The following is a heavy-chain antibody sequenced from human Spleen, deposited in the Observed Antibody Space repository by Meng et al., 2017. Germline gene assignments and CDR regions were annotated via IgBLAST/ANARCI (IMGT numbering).Heavy chain of an antibody. Sequence: QVQLQAPGPGLVKPSGTLSLTCAVSGDSISSTNWCSWVRQSPGKGLEWIGEIYQSGNTNYNPSLESRVTISLDRSKNQFSLKLSSVTAADTAVYYCARRTTFGIGSWFDPRGQGILVTVSS. CDR2: IYQSGNT. V-gene: IGHV4-4*02. J-gene: IGHJ5*02. D-gene: IGHD1/OR15-1a*01. CDR3: ARRTTFGIGSWFDP. CDR1: GDSISSTNW.